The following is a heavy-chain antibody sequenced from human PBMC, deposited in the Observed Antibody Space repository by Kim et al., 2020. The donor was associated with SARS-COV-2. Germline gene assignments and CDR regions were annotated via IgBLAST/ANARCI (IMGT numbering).Heavy chain of an antibody. CDR2: ITSSSSYI. J-gene: IGHJ4*02. Sequence: GGSLRLSCAASGFTFSSYTMNWVRQTPGKGLEWVSSITSSSSYIYYADSVKGRFTISRDNTKNSLYLQMNSLRAEDTALYYCARDPPSSSTWDYWGQGTLVTVSS. CDR1: GFTFSSYT. CDR3: ARDPPSSSTWDY. D-gene: IGHD6-13*01. V-gene: IGHV3-21*06.